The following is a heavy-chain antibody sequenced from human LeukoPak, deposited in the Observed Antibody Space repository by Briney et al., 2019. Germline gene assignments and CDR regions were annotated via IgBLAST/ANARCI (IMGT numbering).Heavy chain of an antibody. CDR2: ISYDGSNK. V-gene: IGHV3-30*18. CDR1: GFTFSSYG. Sequence: PGRSLRLSCAASGFTFSSYGMHWVRQAPGKGLEWVAVISYDGSNKYYADSVKGRFTISRDNSKNTLYLQMNSLRAEDTAVYYCAKVYSSGWYYYYNYGMDVWGQGTTVTVSS. J-gene: IGHJ6*02. D-gene: IGHD6-19*01. CDR3: AKVYSSGWYYYYNYGMDV.